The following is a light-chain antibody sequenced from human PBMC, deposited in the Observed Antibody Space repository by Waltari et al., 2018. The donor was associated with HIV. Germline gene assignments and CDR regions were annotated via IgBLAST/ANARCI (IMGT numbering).Light chain of an antibody. CDR3: SSFANRDGFYGL. V-gene: IGLV2-8*01. Sequence: QSALTQPPSASGSPGQSVTLSCTGTNSDIGTYDYVSWYQQHPGKAPKLVISEVTKRPSVFSDRFSGSKHGNTAFLTVSGLQAEDESDYYCSSFANRDGFYGLFGGCTRLTVL. CDR1: NSDIGTYDY. CDR2: EVT. J-gene: IGLJ2*01.